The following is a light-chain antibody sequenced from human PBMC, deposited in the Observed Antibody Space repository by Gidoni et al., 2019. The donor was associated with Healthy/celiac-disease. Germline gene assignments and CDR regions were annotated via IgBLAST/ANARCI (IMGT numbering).Light chain of an antibody. V-gene: IGKV3-11*01. Sequence: VLPHSPAPLSLSPGERATLSGRASRIVSSYLVWYQQKPGQAPSLLICEASNRATGIPARFSGSGSGTDFTLTSSSLEPEDFAVYYCQQRSNWPRTFGQGTKLEIK. CDR2: EAS. CDR3: QQRSNWPRT. CDR1: RIVSSY. J-gene: IGKJ2*01.